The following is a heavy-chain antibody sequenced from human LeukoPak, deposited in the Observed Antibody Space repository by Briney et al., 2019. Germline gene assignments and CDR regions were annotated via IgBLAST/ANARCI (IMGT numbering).Heavy chain of an antibody. V-gene: IGHV3-23*01. Sequence: GGSLRLSCAASGFTFSSYWMSWVRQAPGKGLEWVSAISGSGGSTYYADSVKGRFTISRDNSKNTLYLQMNSLRAEDTAVYYCAKLVVGATTLFDYWGQGTLVTVSS. CDR2: ISGSGGST. CDR3: AKLVVGATTLFDY. J-gene: IGHJ4*02. CDR1: GFTFSSYW. D-gene: IGHD1-26*01.